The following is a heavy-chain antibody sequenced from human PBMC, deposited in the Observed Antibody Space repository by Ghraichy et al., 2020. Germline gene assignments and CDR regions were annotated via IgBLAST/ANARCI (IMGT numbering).Heavy chain of an antibody. J-gene: IGHJ6*03. Sequence: GGSLRLSCAASGFTFSSFAMSWVRQAPGKGLEWVSATIDTGANTFYADSVKGRFTISRDNSKNTLYLQMNSLRAEDTAVYYCAKMAGHPHYDYYRDVWGKGTAVTV. V-gene: IGHV3-23*01. D-gene: IGHD6-19*01. CDR1: GFTFSSFA. CDR3: AKMAGHPHYDYYRDV. CDR2: TIDTGANT.